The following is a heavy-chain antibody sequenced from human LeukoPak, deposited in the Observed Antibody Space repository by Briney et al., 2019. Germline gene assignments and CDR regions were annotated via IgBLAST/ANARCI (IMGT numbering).Heavy chain of an antibody. CDR3: ARAPYCIGGSCRFDY. CDR2: IKQDGSEK. CDR1: GFTFSSYW. J-gene: IGHJ4*02. Sequence: PGGSLRLSCAASGFTFSSYWMSWVRQAPGKGLEWVASIKQDGSEKYYVDSVKGRFTISRDNAKNSLYLQMNSLRAEDTAVYYCARAPYCIGGSCRFDYWGQGTLVTVSS. V-gene: IGHV3-7*03. D-gene: IGHD2-15*01.